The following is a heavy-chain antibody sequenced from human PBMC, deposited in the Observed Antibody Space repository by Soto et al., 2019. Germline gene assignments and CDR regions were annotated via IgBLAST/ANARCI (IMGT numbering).Heavy chain of an antibody. V-gene: IGHV3-73*02. CDR1: GFTFSGSA. Sequence: EVQLVESGGGLVQPGGSLKLSCAASGFTFSGSAMHWVRQASGKGLEWVGRIRSKANSYATAYAASVKGRFTISRDDSKNMAYLQMNSLKTEDTAVYYCTRPGDFFSGYSYGMDYYYYYGMDVWGQGTTVTVSS. CDR3: TRPGDFFSGYSYGMDYYYYYGMDV. CDR2: IRSKANSYAT. D-gene: IGHD5-18*01. J-gene: IGHJ6*02.